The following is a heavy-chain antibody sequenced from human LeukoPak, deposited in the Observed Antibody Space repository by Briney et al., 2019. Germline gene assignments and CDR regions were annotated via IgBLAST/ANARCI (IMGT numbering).Heavy chain of an antibody. CDR3: ARDLLWFGELLPRD. D-gene: IGHD3-10*01. V-gene: IGHV7-4-1*02. Sequence: PGGSLRLSCAASGYTFTSYAMNWVRQAPGQGLEWMGWINTNTGNPTYAQGFTGRFVFSLDTSVSTAYLQISSLKAEDTAVYYCARDLLWFGELLPRDWGQGTLVTVSS. CDR1: GYTFTSYA. CDR2: INTNTGNP. J-gene: IGHJ4*02.